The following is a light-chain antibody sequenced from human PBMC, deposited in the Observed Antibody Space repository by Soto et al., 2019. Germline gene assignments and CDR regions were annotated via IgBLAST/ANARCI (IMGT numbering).Light chain of an antibody. V-gene: IGLV2-11*01. J-gene: IGLJ2*01. CDR2: DVT. CDR1: SRDVGGYNY. CDR3: CSYAGAYTFGA. Sequence: QSALTQPRSVSGSLGQSVTISCTGTSRDVGGYNYVSWYQQHPGKAPKLLIFDVTERPSGVPDRFSGSKSGNTASLTISGLQADDDADYYCCSYAGAYTFGAFGGWTKLTVL.